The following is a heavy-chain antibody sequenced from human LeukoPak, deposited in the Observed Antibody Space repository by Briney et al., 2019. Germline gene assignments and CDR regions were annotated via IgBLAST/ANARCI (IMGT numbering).Heavy chain of an antibody. J-gene: IGHJ5*02. D-gene: IGHD2-2*01. CDR2: IKQDGSEK. CDR3: ARGGPAAMVDP. Sequence: GGSLRLSCAASGFTFSSYWMSWFRQAPGKGLEWVANIKQDGSEKYYVDSVKGRFTISRDNAKNSLYLQMNSLRAEDTAVYYCARGGPAAMVDPWGQGTLVTVSS. V-gene: IGHV3-7*01. CDR1: GFTFSSYW.